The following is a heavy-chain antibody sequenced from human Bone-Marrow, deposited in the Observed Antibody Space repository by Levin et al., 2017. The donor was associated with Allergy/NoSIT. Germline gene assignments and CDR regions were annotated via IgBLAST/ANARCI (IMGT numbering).Heavy chain of an antibody. CDR1: GFTFSTYW. Sequence: GGSLRLSCAASGFTFSTYWMTWVRQAPGKGLEWVASVKQDGSEKFYLDSVRGRFTLSRDNAQNSLYLQMNSPRVEDTAVYFCARDRGRAEDFWGRGTLVTVSS. D-gene: IGHD6-13*01. J-gene: IGHJ4*02. CDR2: VKQDGSEK. CDR3: ARDRGRAEDF. V-gene: IGHV3-7*04.